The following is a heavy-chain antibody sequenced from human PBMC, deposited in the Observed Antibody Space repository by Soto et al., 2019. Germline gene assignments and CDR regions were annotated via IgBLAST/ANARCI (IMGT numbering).Heavy chain of an antibody. V-gene: IGHV1-8*01. J-gene: IGHJ6*02. CDR3: ARERTGTTSMDV. CDR2: MNPNSGNT. CDR1: GYTFTSYD. Sequence: ASVKVSFKASGYTFTSYDINWVRQATGQGLERMGWMNPNSGNTGYAQKFQGRVTMTRNTSISTAYMELSSLRSEDTAVYYCARERTGTTSMDVWGQGTTVTVSS. D-gene: IGHD1-1*01.